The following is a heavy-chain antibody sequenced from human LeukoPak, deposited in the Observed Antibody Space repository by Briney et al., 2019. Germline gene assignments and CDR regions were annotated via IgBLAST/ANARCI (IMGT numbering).Heavy chain of an antibody. D-gene: IGHD4-23*01. V-gene: IGHV1-18*01. J-gene: IGHJ4*02. CDR2: ISAYNGNT. CDR3: ARIYGGKDPYYFDY. Sequence: ASVKVSCKASGYTFTSYGISWVRQAPGQGLEWMGWISAYNGNTNYAQKLQGRVTMTTDTSTSTAYMELRSLRSDDTAVYYCARIYGGKDPYYFDYWGQGTLVTVSS. CDR1: GYTFTSYG.